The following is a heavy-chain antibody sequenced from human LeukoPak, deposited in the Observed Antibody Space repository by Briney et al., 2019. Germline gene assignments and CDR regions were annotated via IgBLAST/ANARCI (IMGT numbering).Heavy chain of an antibody. V-gene: IGHV3-30*04. D-gene: IGHD1-26*01. Sequence: PGGSLRLSCAASGFTFSSYAMHWVRQAPGKGLEWVAVISYDGSNKYYADSVKGRFTISRDNSKNTLYLQMNSLRAEDTAVYYCARDPRASGCYPGNYWGQGTLVTVSS. CDR1: GFTFSSYA. CDR2: ISYDGSNK. J-gene: IGHJ4*02. CDR3: ARDPRASGCYPGNY.